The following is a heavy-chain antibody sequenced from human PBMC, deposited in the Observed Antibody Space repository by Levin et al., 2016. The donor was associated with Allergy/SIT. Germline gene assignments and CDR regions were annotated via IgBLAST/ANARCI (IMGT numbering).Heavy chain of an antibody. CDR1: GFTFSSYG. CDR2: ISYDGSNK. J-gene: IGHJ6*02. D-gene: IGHD2-21*01. V-gene: IGHV3-30*18. Sequence: GGSLRLSCAASGFTFSSYGMHWVRQAPGKGLEWVAVISYDGSNKDYAESVKGRFTISRDNSKNTLYLQMNSLRAEDTALYYCAKDIVGQYYYGMDVWGQGTTVTVSS. CDR3: AKDIVGQYYYGMDV.